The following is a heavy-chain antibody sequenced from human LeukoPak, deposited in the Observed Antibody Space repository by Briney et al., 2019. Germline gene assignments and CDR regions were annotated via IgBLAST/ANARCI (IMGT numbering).Heavy chain of an antibody. CDR3: ARGFFKGDY. Sequence: GGSLRLSCAASGFTFSIYWMKWVRQAPGKGLEWVANIKQDGSETYYVDSVKGRFTISRDNAKNTLYLQMNSLRVEDTAVYYCARGFFKGDYWGQGTLVTVSP. D-gene: IGHD3-3*01. CDR2: IKQDGSET. V-gene: IGHV3-7*03. J-gene: IGHJ4*02. CDR1: GFTFSIYW.